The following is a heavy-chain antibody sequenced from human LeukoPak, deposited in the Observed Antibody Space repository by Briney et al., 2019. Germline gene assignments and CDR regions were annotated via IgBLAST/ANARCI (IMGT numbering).Heavy chain of an antibody. CDR3: ATGTSSSAHDFDP. Sequence: HPGGSLRLSCAASGFTFSSYGMHWVRQAPGKGLEWVAFIRYDGTNKYYADSVKGRFTISGDNSKNTLYLQMNSLRSEDTAVYYCATGTSSSAHDFDPWGQGTLVIVSS. CDR2: IRYDGTNK. J-gene: IGHJ5*02. CDR1: GFTFSSYG. D-gene: IGHD6-6*01. V-gene: IGHV3-30*02.